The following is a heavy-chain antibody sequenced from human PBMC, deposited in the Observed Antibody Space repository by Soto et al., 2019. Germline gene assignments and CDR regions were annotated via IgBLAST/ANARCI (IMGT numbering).Heavy chain of an antibody. J-gene: IGHJ6*02. Sequence: GQSLKISCKGSAYSFTIDWIGWMRQMPGQGLEWVGIIYPGDSDTRYSPSFQGQVTISADKSISTAYLQWSSLKASDTAMYYCARQVRGDFWSGYSYYYYYGMDVWGQGTTVTVSS. CDR1: AYSFTIDW. V-gene: IGHV5-51*01. CDR2: IYPGDSDT. D-gene: IGHD3-3*01. CDR3: ARQVRGDFWSGYSYYYYYGMDV.